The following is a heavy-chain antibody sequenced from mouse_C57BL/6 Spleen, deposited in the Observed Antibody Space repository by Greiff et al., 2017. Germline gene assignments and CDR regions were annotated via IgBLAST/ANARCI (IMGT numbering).Heavy chain of an antibody. Sequence: DVQLVESGPGMVKPSQSLSLTCTVTGYSITSGYDWHWIRHFPGNKLEWMGYISYSGSTNYNPSLKSRISITHDTSKNHFFLKLNSVTTEDTATYYCARVRTGSYWYFDVWGTGTTVTVSS. CDR1: GYSITSGYD. D-gene: IGHD4-1*01. J-gene: IGHJ1*03. V-gene: IGHV3-1*01. CDR2: ISYSGST. CDR3: ARVRTGSYWYFDV.